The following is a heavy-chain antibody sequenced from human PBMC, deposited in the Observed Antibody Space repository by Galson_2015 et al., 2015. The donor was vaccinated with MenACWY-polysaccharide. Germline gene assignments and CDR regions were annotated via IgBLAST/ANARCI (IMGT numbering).Heavy chain of an antibody. CDR3: ARGIRDSGDYGQDYFDN. J-gene: IGHJ4*02. Sequence: SVKVSCKASGYTFSDYAVNWVRQAPGQRLEWMGWINPGNGHTKYPQKFQGRVIFTRDTSANTGYMELRSLRYEDTAVYYCARGIRDSGDYGQDYFDNWGQGTPVTVSS. CDR1: GYTFSDYA. V-gene: IGHV1-3*01. D-gene: IGHD4/OR15-4a*01. CDR2: INPGNGHT.